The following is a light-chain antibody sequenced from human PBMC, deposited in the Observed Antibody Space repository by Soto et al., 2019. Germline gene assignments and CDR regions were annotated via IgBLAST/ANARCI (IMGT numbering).Light chain of an antibody. Sequence: QSVLTQPASVSGSPGQSITISCTGTSSDVGGYNYVSWYQQHPGKAPKLMIYEVSNRPSGVSNRFSGSKSGYTASLTISGIQAEDEADYYCSSYTSSSTLNVFGTGTKVTVL. J-gene: IGLJ1*01. CDR2: EVS. CDR1: SSDVGGYNY. V-gene: IGLV2-14*01. CDR3: SSYTSSSTLNV.